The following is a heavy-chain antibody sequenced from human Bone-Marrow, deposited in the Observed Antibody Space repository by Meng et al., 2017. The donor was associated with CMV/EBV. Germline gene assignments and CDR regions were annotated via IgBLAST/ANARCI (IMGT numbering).Heavy chain of an antibody. CDR2: IIPIFGTA. CDR1: GYTFTGYY. D-gene: IGHD2-2*01. J-gene: IGHJ4*02. CDR3: ASTARYCSSTSCYLGY. Sequence: SVKVSCKASGYTFTGYYMHWVRQAPGQGLEWMGGIIPIFGTANYAQKFQGRVTITTDESTSTAYMELSSLRSEDTAVYYCASTARYCSSTSCYLGYWGQGTLVTVSS. V-gene: IGHV1-69*05.